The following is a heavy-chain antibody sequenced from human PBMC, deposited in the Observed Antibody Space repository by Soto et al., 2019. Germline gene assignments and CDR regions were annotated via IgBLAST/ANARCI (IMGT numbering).Heavy chain of an antibody. V-gene: IGHV1-69*01. CDR2: LVPLFGTP. D-gene: IGHD5-18*01. CDR3: ARQKRDTTMVPFDD. Sequence: QAQLVQSGAEVKNPGSSVKVSCMSSAGTFNRYAINWVRQAPGHGLEWLGGLVPLFGTPNYSQKFQDRVTIAADESTNTTSMELRGLTSDDTAVYYCARQKRDTTMVPFDDWGQGTIVTVSS. CDR1: AGTFNRYA. J-gene: IGHJ4*02.